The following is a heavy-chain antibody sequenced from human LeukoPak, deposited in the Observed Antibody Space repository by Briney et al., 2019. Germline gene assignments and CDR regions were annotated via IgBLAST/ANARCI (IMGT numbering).Heavy chain of an antibody. CDR1: GGSFSGYY. J-gene: IGHJ4*02. CDR2: INHSGST. Sequence: SETLSLTCAVYGGSFSGYYWSWIRQPPGKGLEWIGEINHSGSTNYNPSLKSRVTISVDTSKNQFSLKLSSVTAADTAVYYCARGGLYSYGPFDYWGQGTLVTVSS. CDR3: ARGGLYSYGPFDY. D-gene: IGHD5-18*01. V-gene: IGHV4-34*01.